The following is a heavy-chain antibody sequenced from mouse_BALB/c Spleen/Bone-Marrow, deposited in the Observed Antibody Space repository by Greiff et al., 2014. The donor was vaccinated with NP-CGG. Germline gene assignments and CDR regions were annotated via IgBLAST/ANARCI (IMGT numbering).Heavy chain of an antibody. V-gene: IGHV14-3*02. D-gene: IGHD1-1*01. CDR2: IDPANSNT. J-gene: IGHJ2*01. CDR1: GFNIKDTY. CDR3: ARYYYGSSYFDY. Sequence: VQLQQSGAELVKPGASVKLSCTASGFNIKDTYMHWVKQRPEQGLEWIGRIDPANSNTEYDPKFQGKATITADTSSNTAYLQLSSLTSEDTAVYYCARYYYGSSYFDYWGQGTTLTVSS.